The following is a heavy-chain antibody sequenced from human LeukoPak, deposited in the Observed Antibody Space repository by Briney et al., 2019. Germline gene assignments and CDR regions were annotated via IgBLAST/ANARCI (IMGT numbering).Heavy chain of an antibody. CDR2: IRSKANSYAT. J-gene: IGHJ6*03. Sequence: TGGSLRLSCAASGFTFSGSAMHWVRQASGKGPEWVGRIRSKANSYATAYAASVKGRFTISRDDSKNTAYLQMNSLRAEDTAVYYCARVGTPMVTIVAPYYMDVWGKGTTVTVSS. V-gene: IGHV3-73*01. CDR1: GFTFSGSA. CDR3: ARVGTPMVTIVAPYYMDV. D-gene: IGHD5-18*01.